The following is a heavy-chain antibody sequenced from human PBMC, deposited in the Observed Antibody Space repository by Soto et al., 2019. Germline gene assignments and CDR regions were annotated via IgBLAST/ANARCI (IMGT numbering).Heavy chain of an antibody. Sequence: QVQLVQSGAEVKKPGASVKISCKASGYTFTRYTMNWVRQAPGQRLEWMGWIKPDNGNTKSSQKFQDRVIITSDTSASTAYMDLSSLRSEDTAVYYCARGIATGQLDPWGQGTLVTVSS. CDR2: IKPDNGNT. D-gene: IGHD2-15*01. J-gene: IGHJ5*02. CDR3: ARGIATGQLDP. V-gene: IGHV1-3*01. CDR1: GYTFTRYT.